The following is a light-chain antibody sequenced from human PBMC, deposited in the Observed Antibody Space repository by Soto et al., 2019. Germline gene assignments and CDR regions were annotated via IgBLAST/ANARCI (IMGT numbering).Light chain of an antibody. J-gene: IGKJ4*01. CDR1: QSVSAY. CDR3: QHRSNWPRLT. V-gene: IGKV3-11*01. Sequence: EIVLTQSPAALSLSPGERATLSCRASQSVSAYVAWYQQKPGQVPRLLIYDASNRATGIPVRFSGSGSGTDFSLTISSLEPEDFAVYYCQHRSNWPRLTFGGGTKVDI. CDR2: DAS.